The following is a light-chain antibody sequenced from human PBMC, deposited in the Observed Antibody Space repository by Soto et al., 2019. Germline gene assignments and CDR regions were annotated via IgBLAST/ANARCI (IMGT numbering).Light chain of an antibody. CDR1: QLVNSND. CDR2: GAS. Sequence: EIVLTQSPDTLSLSPGERATLSCRASQLVNSNDLAWYQHKPGQAPRLLIYGASSRPGGIPDKFSGSGSGTDVTFTINRLEPEDFAVYYCQQDDRSPYTFGQGTKLEI. V-gene: IGKV3-20*01. CDR3: QQDDRSPYT. J-gene: IGKJ2*01.